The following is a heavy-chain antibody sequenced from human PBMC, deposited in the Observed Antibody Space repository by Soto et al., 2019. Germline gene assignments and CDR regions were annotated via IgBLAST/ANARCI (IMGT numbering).Heavy chain of an antibody. CDR2: ISFDGSNK. J-gene: IGHJ6*02. CDR3: AMIAAPTRTTGTTELYYYYGMDV. D-gene: IGHD3-22*01. V-gene: IGHV3-30*03. Sequence: HPGGSLRLSCAASGFTFSSYGIHWVRQAPGKGLEWVALISFDGSNKYYADSVKGRFTISRDNSKNTLYLQMNNLRGEDTAVYYCAMIAAPTRTTGTTELYYYYGMDVWGQGATVTVSS. CDR1: GFTFSSYG.